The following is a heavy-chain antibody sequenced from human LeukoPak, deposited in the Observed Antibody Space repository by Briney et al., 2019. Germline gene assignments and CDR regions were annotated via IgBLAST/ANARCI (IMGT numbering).Heavy chain of an antibody. J-gene: IGHJ2*01. CDR2: IYYSGST. Sequence: SETLSLTCTVSGGSISSYYWSWIRQPPGKGLEWIGYIYYSGSTNYNPSLKSRVTISVDTSKNQFSLKLSSVTAADTAVYYCARIPRSDRVWYFDLWGRGTLVTVSS. CDR1: GGSISSYY. CDR3: ARIPRSDRVWYFDL. V-gene: IGHV4-59*01.